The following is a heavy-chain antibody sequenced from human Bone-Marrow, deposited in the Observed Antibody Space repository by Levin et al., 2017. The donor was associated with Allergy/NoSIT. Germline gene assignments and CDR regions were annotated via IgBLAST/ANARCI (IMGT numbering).Heavy chain of an antibody. D-gene: IGHD3-3*01. CDR2: ISYDGSNK. CDR1: GFTFSSYA. CDR3: AREERITIFGVVIHPVQYYYYGMDV. Sequence: PGGSLRLSCAASGFTFSSYAMHWVRQAPGKGLEWVAVISYDGSNKYYADSVKGRFTISRDNSKNTLYLQMNSLRAEDTAVYYCAREERITIFGVVIHPVQYYYYGMDVWGQGTTVTVSS. J-gene: IGHJ6*02. V-gene: IGHV3-30*04.